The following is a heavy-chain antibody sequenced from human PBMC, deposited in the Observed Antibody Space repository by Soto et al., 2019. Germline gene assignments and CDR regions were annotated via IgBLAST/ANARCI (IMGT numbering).Heavy chain of an antibody. CDR2: IYYSGIT. CDR1: GGSISSYY. Sequence: PSETLSLTCTVSGGSISSYYWSWIRQPPGKGLEWIGYIYYSGITDYNPSLKSRVTISVDTSKNQFSLKLSSVTAADTAVYYCARRYSSGFDFWGQGTLVTVSS. V-gene: IGHV4-59*08. J-gene: IGHJ4*02. CDR3: ARRYSSGFDF. D-gene: IGHD6-19*01.